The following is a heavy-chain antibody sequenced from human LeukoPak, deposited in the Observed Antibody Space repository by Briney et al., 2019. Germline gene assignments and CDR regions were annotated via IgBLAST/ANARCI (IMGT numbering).Heavy chain of an antibody. Sequence: GGSLRLSCAASGFTFSSYGVHWVRQAPGKGLEWVAFIRYDGSNKYYADSVKGRFTISRDNSKNTLYLQMNSLRAEDTAVYYCAKDIGYNWNVGFDPWGQGTLVTVSS. V-gene: IGHV3-30*02. D-gene: IGHD1-20*01. CDR1: GFTFSSYG. CDR3: AKDIGYNWNVGFDP. J-gene: IGHJ5*02. CDR2: IRYDGSNK.